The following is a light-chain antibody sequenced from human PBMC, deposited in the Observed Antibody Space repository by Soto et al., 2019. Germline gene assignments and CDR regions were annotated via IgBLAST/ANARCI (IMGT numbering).Light chain of an antibody. V-gene: IGKV3-15*01. Sequence: EIVMTQSPATLSVSPGERATLSCRAGQSVSSDLAWYHQKPGQAPRLLIYGASTRATGIPARFSGSGSGTEFTLTINSLQSEDFAVYYCQQYNNWPRTFGQGTKVDSK. CDR3: QQYNNWPRT. J-gene: IGKJ1*01. CDR1: QSVSSD. CDR2: GAS.